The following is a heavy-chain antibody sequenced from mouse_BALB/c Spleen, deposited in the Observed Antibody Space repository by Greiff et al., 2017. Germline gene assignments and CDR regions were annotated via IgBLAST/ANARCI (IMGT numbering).Heavy chain of an antibody. V-gene: IGHV1-54*01. Sequence: VQLQQSGAELVRPGTSVKVSCKASGYDFTNYLIEWVKQRPGQGLEWIGVINPGSGGTNYNEKFKGKATLTADKSSSTAYMQLSSLTSDDSAVYFCARSGITTAPFDYWGQGTTLTVSS. CDR1: GYDFTNYL. D-gene: IGHD1-2*01. J-gene: IGHJ2*01. CDR2: INPGSGGT. CDR3: ARSGITTAPFDY.